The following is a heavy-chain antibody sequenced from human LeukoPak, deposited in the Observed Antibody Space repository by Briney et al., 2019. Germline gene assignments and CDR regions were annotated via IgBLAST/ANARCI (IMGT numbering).Heavy chain of an antibody. Sequence: GASVKVSCKASGYTFTSYGISWVRQAPGQGLEWMGWISAYNGNTNYAQKPQGRVTMTTDTSTSTAYMELRSLRSDDTAVYYCARDRVYYDSSGYYLSAFDIWGQGTMVTVSS. CDR3: ARDRVYYDSSGYYLSAFDI. D-gene: IGHD3-22*01. CDR2: ISAYNGNT. CDR1: GYTFTSYG. V-gene: IGHV1-18*01. J-gene: IGHJ3*02.